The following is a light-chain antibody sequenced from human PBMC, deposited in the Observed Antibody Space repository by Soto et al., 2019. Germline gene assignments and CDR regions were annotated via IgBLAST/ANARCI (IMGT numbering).Light chain of an antibody. Sequence: IVLPQSPGTLSLSPVESETLSCRASQSVGTYLAWYKQKPGQAHRLLIYGASSRATGIQDRFSVSGYGTDFTLTISRLEPEECAVYECQQYVSTPLTFGGGTKVDIK. V-gene: IGKV3-20*01. J-gene: IGKJ4*01. CDR1: QSVGTY. CDR3: QQYVSTPLT. CDR2: GAS.